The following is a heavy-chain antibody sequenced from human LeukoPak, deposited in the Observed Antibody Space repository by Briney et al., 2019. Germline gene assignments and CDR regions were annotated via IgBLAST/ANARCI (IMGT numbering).Heavy chain of an antibody. D-gene: IGHD3-3*01. CDR1: GGSVSSGSYY. V-gene: IGHV4-61*01. CDR3: ARVASGYDVFDI. J-gene: IGHJ3*02. Sequence: SETLSLTWTVSGGSVSSGSYYWSWIRQPPGKGLEWIGYIYYSGSTNYNPSLKSRVTISVDTSKNQFSLKLSSVTAADTAVFYCARVASGYDVFDIWGQGTMVTVSS. CDR2: IYYSGST.